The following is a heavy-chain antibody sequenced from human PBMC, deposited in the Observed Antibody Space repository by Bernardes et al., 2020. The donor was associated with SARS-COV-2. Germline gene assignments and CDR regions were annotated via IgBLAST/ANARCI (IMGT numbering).Heavy chain of an antibody. J-gene: IGHJ6*02. CDR3: AKLRSVLWIHPYYNAMDA. V-gene: IGHV3-48*01. CDR2: ISSSSSTI. CDR1: GFTFSSYS. Sequence: GGSLRLSCVASGFTFSSYSMNWVRQAPGKGLEWVSYISSSSSTIYYADSVKGRFTISRDNAKNSLYLQMNSLRAEDTAVYYCAKLRSVLWIHPYYNAMDAWGQGTTVTVSS. D-gene: IGHD2-2*01.